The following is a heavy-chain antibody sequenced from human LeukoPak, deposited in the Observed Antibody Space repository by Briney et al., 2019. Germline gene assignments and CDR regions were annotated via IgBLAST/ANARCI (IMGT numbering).Heavy chain of an antibody. CDR2: INPNSDDT. D-gene: IGHD1-26*01. V-gene: IGHV1-2*02. CDR1: GYTLSDIS. J-gene: IGHJ4*02. Sequence: ASVKVSCKVSGYTLSDISIHWVRQAPGQGPEWMGYINPNSDDTNFAQNFQGRVTMTRDTSISTAYMELTRLRSDDTAVYYCTTGSPPFGYWGQGTLVTVSS. CDR3: TTGSPPFGY.